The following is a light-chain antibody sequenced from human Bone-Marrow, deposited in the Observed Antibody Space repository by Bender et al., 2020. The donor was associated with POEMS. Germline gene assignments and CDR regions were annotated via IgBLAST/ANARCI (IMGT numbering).Light chain of an antibody. CDR2: EVN. V-gene: IGLV2-14*02. Sequence: QSALTQPASVSGSPGQSITMSCTGSSSDIGSYSLVSWYQQHPGKVPQLMIYEVNKRPSGVSNRFSGSKSGNTASLSISGLQAEDEAYYYCSSFTSSSTLEVFGGGTKLTVL. J-gene: IGLJ2*01. CDR1: SSDIGSYSL. CDR3: SSFTSSSTLEV.